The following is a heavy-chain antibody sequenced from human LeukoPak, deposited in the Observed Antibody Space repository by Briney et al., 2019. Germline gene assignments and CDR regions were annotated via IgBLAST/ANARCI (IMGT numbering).Heavy chain of an antibody. CDR1: GYSFSDHY. CDR2: ISPHNGDT. D-gene: IGHD3/OR15-3a*01. CDR3: AREGTVRELDY. Sequence: GASVKFFCKAPGYSFSDHYIHWVRQAPGQGLEWMGWISPHNGDTTYEQMFQGRLTLTRDTSISTVYMEVSRLRSDDAAVYYCAREGTVRELDYWGQGTLVTVSS. V-gene: IGHV1-2*02. J-gene: IGHJ1*01.